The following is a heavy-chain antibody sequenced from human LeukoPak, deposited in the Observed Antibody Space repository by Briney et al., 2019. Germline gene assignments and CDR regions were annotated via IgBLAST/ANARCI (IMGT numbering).Heavy chain of an antibody. CDR2: ISVYNGNT. J-gene: IGHJ3*02. Sequence: ASVKVSCKASSYTFINYGISWVRQAPGQGLEWMGWISVYNGNTNYAQKLQGRVTMTTDTSTSTAYMELRSLRSDDTAVYYCARDGAVGGAFDIWGQGTMVTVSS. CDR1: SYTFINYG. D-gene: IGHD3-16*01. CDR3: ARDGAVGGAFDI. V-gene: IGHV1-18*01.